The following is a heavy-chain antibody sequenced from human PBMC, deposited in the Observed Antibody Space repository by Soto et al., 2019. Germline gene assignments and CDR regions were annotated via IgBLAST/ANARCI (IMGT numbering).Heavy chain of an antibody. CDR3: TRRHSGYYWEFDY. Sequence: GGSLRLSCAASGFTFSGSDMHWVRQASGKGLEWVGRIRSKANSFATAYAASVKGRFSISRDDTENTAYLQMNSLKTEDTAVYYCTRRHSGYYWEFDYWGQGTLFTVSS. J-gene: IGHJ4*02. CDR1: GFTFSGSD. D-gene: IGHD5-12*01. CDR2: IRSKANSFAT. V-gene: IGHV3-73*01.